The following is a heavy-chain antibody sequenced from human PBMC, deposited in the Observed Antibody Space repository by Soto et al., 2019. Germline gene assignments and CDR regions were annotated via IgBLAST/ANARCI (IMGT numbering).Heavy chain of an antibody. V-gene: IGHV4-31*03. CDR3: ARVRGPYSSGWYSDYFDY. Sequence: QVQLQESGPGLVKPSQTLSLTCTVSGGSISSGGYYWSWIRQHPGKGLEWIGYIYYSGSTYYNPSLKSRVTIAVDTSKNQFSRKLSSVTAADTAVYYCARVRGPYSSGWYSDYFDYWGQGTLVTVSS. CDR1: GGSISSGGYY. D-gene: IGHD6-19*01. CDR2: IYYSGST. J-gene: IGHJ4*02.